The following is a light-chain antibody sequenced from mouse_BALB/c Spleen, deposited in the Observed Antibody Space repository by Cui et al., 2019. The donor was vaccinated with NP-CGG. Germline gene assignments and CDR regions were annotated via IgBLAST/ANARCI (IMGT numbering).Light chain of an antibody. CDR3: ALWYSNHWV. CDR2: GTN. J-gene: IGLJ1*01. Sequence: QAVVTQASAPTTSPGETVTLTCRSSTGAVTTSNYANWVQEKPDHLFTGLIGGTNNRAPGVPARFSGSLIGDKAALTITGAQTDDEAIYFCALWYSNHWVFGGGTKLTVL. V-gene: IGLV1*01. CDR1: TGAVTTSNY.